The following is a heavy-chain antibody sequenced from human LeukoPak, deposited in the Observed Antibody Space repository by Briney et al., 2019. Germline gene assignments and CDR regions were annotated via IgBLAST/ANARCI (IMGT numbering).Heavy chain of an antibody. D-gene: IGHD6-13*01. CDR1: DTFSGYG. CDR3: TKDYSYCSSWGGTFDY. CDR2: LRYDGSNK. Sequence: GGSLRLSCAQPLDTFSGYGMHWGRQAPGKGLEWVAFLRYDGSNKYYTDSLKGRFTIYRENSKNALYLQMNSLRAEDTAVYFCTKDYSYCSSWGGTFDYWGQGTLVTVSS. J-gene: IGHJ4*02. V-gene: IGHV3-30*02.